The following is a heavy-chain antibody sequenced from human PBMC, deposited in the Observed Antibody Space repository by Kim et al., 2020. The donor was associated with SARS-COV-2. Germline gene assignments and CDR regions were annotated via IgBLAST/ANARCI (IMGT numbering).Heavy chain of an antibody. J-gene: IGHJ4*02. CDR3: AREGAYYYDSSFDY. V-gene: IGHV4-34*01. D-gene: IGHD3-22*01. Sequence: NPSLQSRVTISVDTSKNQFSRKLSSVTAADTAVYYCAREGAYYYDSSFDYWGQGTLVTVSS.